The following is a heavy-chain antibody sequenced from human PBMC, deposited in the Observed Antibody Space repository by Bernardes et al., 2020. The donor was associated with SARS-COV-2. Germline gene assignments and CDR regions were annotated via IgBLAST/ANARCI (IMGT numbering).Heavy chain of an antibody. CDR1: GGPISSFY. V-gene: IGHV4-59*01. CDR2: IYYSGST. J-gene: IGHJ5*02. CDR3: ARGPYYGFWSGYPNWFDP. Sequence: SETLSLTCTLPGGPISSFYWIWIPQPPGKGLEWCGYIYYSGSTHYTPSLKSRVTLSVDTSKNQFAPKLSSVTAADTAVYYWARGPYYGFWSGYPNWFDPWGQGTLVTVSS. D-gene: IGHD3-3*01.